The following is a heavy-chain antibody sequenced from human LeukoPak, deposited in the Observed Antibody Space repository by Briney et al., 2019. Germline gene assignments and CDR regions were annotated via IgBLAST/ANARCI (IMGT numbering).Heavy chain of an antibody. J-gene: IGHJ4*02. V-gene: IGHV3-23*01. Sequence: PGGSLRLSCAASGFTFSSYAMSWVRQAPGKGLEWVSAISGSGGSTYYADSVKGRFTISRDNSKNTLYLQMNSLRAEDTAVYYCANLAPTQYRIAVAGTGLKPFDYWGQGTLVTVSS. CDR3: ANLAPTQYRIAVAGTGLKPFDY. CDR1: GFTFSSYA. D-gene: IGHD6-19*01. CDR2: ISGSGGST.